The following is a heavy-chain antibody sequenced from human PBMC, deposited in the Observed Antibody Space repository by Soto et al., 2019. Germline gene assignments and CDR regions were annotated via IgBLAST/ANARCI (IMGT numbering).Heavy chain of an antibody. J-gene: IGHJ6*02. D-gene: IGHD1-20*01. Sequence: GASVKVSCKASGGTFSIYAIGWVRQAPGQGPERMGGIIPIFGTANYAQKFQGRVTITADESANTAYMELSSLRSEDTAVYYCAREYNWNSIYYGMDVWGQGTTVTVSS. V-gene: IGHV1-69*13. CDR1: GGTFSIYA. CDR3: AREYNWNSIYYGMDV. CDR2: IIPIFGTA.